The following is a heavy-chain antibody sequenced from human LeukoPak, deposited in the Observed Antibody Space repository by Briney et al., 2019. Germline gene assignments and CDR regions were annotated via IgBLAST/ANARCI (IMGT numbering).Heavy chain of an antibody. CDR3: AKGDYGDYYFDY. V-gene: IGHV3-9*01. CDR1: GFIFSNYA. Sequence: GGSLRLSCAASGFIFSNYAMHGVRHARGRGLEGVSGISWNSGSIRYADSVKGRFTISRDNAKNSLYLQMNSLRAEDTALYYCAKGDYGDYYFDYWGQGTLVTVSS. CDR2: ISWNSGSI. D-gene: IGHD4-17*01. J-gene: IGHJ4*02.